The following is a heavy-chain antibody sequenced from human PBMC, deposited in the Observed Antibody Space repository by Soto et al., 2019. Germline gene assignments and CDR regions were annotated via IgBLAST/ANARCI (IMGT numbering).Heavy chain of an antibody. CDR3: VRGDADRYDGHGYLGRH. V-gene: IGHV3-74*01. D-gene: IGHD3-16*02. CDR1: GFTFSIYW. CDR2: MNMDGSRT. Sequence: EVQLVESGGGLVQPGGSLRLSCAASGFTFSIYWMHWVRQAPGKGLVWGSRMNMDGSRTSYADFAKGRFTITRDDAKSTVYLQLINLRAEDTVVYYCVRGDADRYDGHGYLGRHWGQGTLVTVSS. J-gene: IGHJ4*02.